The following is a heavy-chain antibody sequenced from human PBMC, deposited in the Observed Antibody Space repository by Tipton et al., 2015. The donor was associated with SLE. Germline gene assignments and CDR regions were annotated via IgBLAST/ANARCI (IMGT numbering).Heavy chain of an antibody. Sequence: QLVQSGGGVVQPGGSLRLSCAASGFTFSSYGMHWVRQAPGKGLEWVAFIRYDGSNKYYADSVKGRFTISRDNSKNTLYLQMNSLRAEDTAVYYCAKDSLGYSSPWSFTDWGQGTLVTVSS. J-gene: IGHJ4*02. D-gene: IGHD6-13*01. CDR1: GFTFSSYG. V-gene: IGHV3-30*02. CDR3: AKDSLGYSSPWSFTD. CDR2: IRYDGSNK.